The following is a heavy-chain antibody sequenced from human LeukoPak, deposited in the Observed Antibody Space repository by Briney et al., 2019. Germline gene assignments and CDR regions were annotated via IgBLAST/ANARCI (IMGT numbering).Heavy chain of an antibody. D-gene: IGHD3-3*01. Sequence: GASVKVSCKASGYTFTGYYMHWVRQAPGHGLEWMGWINPNSGGTNYAQKFQGRVTMTRDTSISTAYMELSRLRSDDTAVYYCARSNTIFGVVTHWYFDLWGRGTLVSVSS. V-gene: IGHV1-2*02. CDR3: ARSNTIFGVVTHWYFDL. CDR2: INPNSGGT. CDR1: GYTFTGYY. J-gene: IGHJ2*01.